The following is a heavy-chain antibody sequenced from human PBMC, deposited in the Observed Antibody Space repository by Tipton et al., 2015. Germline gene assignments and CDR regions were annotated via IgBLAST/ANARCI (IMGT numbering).Heavy chain of an antibody. CDR2: ISHSGNT. Sequence: PGLVKPSENLSLTCTVSGGSVTSGSYYWSWIRQPPGKGLEWIGSISHSGNTYYNPSLKSRVTMSRDTPKNQFSLKLTSVTAADAAVYYCACQDYDSLTRDYQTVDYWGQGTLVTVSS. V-gene: IGHV4-39*07. CDR3: ACQDYDSLTRDYQTVDY. J-gene: IGHJ4*02. CDR1: GGSVTSGSYY. D-gene: IGHD3-9*01.